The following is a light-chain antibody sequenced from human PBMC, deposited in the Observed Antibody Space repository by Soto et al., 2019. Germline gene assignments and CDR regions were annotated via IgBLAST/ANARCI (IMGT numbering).Light chain of an antibody. Sequence: EIVLTQSPGTLSLSPGERATLSCRASQSVSSSYLAWYQQKPGQAPRLLIYGASTRAPGFPARFSGSGSGTDFTLTISSLQSEDFAVYYCQRYNNWPWTFGQGTKVDIK. CDR3: QRYNNWPWT. J-gene: IGKJ1*01. CDR2: GAS. V-gene: IGKV3-15*01. CDR1: QSVSSSY.